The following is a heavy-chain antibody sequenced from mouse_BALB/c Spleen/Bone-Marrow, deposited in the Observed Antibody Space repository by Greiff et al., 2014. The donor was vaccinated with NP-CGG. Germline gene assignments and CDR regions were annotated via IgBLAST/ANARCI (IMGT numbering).Heavy chain of an antibody. CDR3: ARHGITRLLDY. CDR1: GFTFSSYA. Sequence: EVKLEESGGGLVEPGGSLKLSCAASGFTFSSYAMSWVRQTPEKRLEWVATISSGGSYTYYPDSVKGRFTISRDNAKNTLYLQMSSLRSEDTAMYYCARHGITRLLDYWGQGTTLTVSS. D-gene: IGHD2-4*01. CDR2: ISSGGSYT. V-gene: IGHV5-9-3*01. J-gene: IGHJ2*01.